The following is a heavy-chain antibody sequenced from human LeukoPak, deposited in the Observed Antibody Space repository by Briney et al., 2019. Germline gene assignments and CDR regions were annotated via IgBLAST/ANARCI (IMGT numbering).Heavy chain of an antibody. D-gene: IGHD2-15*01. J-gene: IGHJ4*02. V-gene: IGHV3-48*03. Sequence: GGSLRLSCAASGFTFSSYEMNWVRQAPGKGLEWVSYISSSGSTIYYADSVKGRFTISRDNAKNSLYLQMNSLRAEDTAVYYCARGSLGVVVTVEYYFDFWGQGTLVTVS. CDR1: GFTFSSYE. CDR3: ARGSLGVVVTVEYYFDF. CDR2: ISSSGSTI.